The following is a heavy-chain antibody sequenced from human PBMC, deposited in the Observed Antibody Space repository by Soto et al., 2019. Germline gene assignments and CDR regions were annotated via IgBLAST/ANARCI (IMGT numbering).Heavy chain of an antibody. CDR3: ARYDSSGYYWPYYYYGMDV. CDR1: GFTFSTYS. Sequence: PGGSLRLSCAASGFTFSTYSMNWVRQAPGKGLEWVSSISDSSSYIYYADSVKGRFTISRDNAKNSLYLQMNSLRDEDTAVYYCARYDSSGYYWPYYYYGMDVWGQGTTVTVSS. V-gene: IGHV3-21*01. J-gene: IGHJ6*02. CDR2: ISDSSSYI. D-gene: IGHD3-22*01.